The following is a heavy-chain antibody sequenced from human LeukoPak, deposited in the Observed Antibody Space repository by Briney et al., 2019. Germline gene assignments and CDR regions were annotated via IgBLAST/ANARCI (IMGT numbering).Heavy chain of an antibody. CDR2: ISWNSGSI. CDR3: AKDLVAGIIPAFDY. CDR1: GFTFDDYA. J-gene: IGHJ4*02. V-gene: IGHV3-9*01. D-gene: IGHD6-19*01. Sequence: GRSLRLSCAASGFTFDDYAMHWVRQAPGKGLEWVSGISWNSGSIGYADSVKGRFTISRDNAKNSLYLRMNSLRAEDTALYYCAKDLVAGIIPAFDYWGQGTLVTVSS.